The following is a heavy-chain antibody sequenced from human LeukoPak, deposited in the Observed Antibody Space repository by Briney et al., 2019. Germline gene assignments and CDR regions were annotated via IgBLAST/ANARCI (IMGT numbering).Heavy chain of an antibody. CDR2: INPSGGST. J-gene: IGHJ4*02. CDR3: ARDRGKYYYDSSGYYPDY. CDR1: GYTFTGYY. Sequence: ASVKVSCKASGYTFTGYYMHWVRQAPGQGLEWMGIINPSGGSTSYAQKFQGRVTMTRDMSTSTVYMELSSLRSEDTAVYYCARDRGKYYYDSSGYYPDYWGQGTLVTVSS. V-gene: IGHV1-46*01. D-gene: IGHD3-22*01.